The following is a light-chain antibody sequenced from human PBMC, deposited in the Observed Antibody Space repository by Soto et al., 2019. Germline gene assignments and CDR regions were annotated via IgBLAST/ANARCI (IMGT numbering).Light chain of an antibody. V-gene: IGKV3-11*01. CDR1: ETVSTN. Sequence: EIVLTQSPATLSVSPGERAPLSCRSTETVSTNLAWFQRKVGQPPRLLIYGSSTRATGVPDRFSGSGSGTDFTLTISSLEPEDFAVYYCQQRSNWPPITFGQGTRLEIK. J-gene: IGKJ5*01. CDR3: QQRSNWPPIT. CDR2: GSS.